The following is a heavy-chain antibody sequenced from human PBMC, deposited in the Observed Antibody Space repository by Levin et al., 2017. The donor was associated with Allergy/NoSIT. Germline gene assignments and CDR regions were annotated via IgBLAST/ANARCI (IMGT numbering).Heavy chain of an antibody. CDR3: AKDGAYYYGSGSSYNWFDP. V-gene: IGHV3-30*18. J-gene: IGHJ5*02. D-gene: IGHD3-10*01. CDR1: GFTFSSYG. CDR2: ISYDGSNK. Sequence: LSLTCAASGFTFSSYGMHWVRQAPGKGLEWVAVISYDGSNKYYADSVKGRFTISRDNSKNTLYLQMNSLRAEDTAVYYCAKDGAYYYGSGSSYNWFDPWGQGTLVTVSS.